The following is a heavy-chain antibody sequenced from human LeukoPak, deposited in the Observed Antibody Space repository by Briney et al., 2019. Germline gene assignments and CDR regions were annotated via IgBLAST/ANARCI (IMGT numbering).Heavy chain of an antibody. J-gene: IGHJ3*02. CDR3: ARGVLRDYGDLLVAFDI. V-gene: IGHV1-2*02. CDR2: INPNSGGT. CDR1: GYTFTGYY. D-gene: IGHD4-17*01. Sequence: ASVKVSCKASGYTFTGYYMHWVRQAPGQGLEWMGWINPNSGGTNYAQKFQGRVTMTRDTSISTAYMELSRLRSDDTAVYYCARGVLRDYGDLLVAFDIWGQGTMVTVSS.